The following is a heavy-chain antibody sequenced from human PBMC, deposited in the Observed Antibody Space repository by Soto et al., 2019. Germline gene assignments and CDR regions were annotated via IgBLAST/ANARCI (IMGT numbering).Heavy chain of an antibody. J-gene: IGHJ4*02. V-gene: IGHV3-66*01. CDR1: GFTVSSNY. D-gene: IGHD5-12*01. CDR3: AARNIVAPY. Sequence: EVQLVESGVGLVQPGESLRLSCAASGFTVSSNYMSWVRQAPGKGLEWVSLIYSGGTTDYADSVKGRFTISRDNSKNTLYLQMNSLRAEDTAVYYCAARNIVAPYWGQGTLVTVSS. CDR2: IYSGGTT.